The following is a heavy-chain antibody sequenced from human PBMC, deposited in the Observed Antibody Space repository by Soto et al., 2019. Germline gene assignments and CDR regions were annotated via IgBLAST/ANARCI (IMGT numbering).Heavy chain of an antibody. Sequence: GGSLRLSCAASGFTFSSYAMSWVRQAPGKGLEWVSAISGSGGSTYYADSVKGRFTISRDNSKNTLYLQMNSLRAEDTAVYYCAKQLSNSCLTNSCFAPWGQGTRVIV. D-gene: IGHD2-2*01. CDR3: AKQLSNSCLTNSCFAP. CDR2: ISGSGGST. J-gene: IGHJ5*02. CDR1: GFTFSSYA. V-gene: IGHV3-23*01.